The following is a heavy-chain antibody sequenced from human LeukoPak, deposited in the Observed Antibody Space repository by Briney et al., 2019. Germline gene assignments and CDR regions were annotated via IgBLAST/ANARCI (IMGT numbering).Heavy chain of an antibody. V-gene: IGHV1-24*01. CDR3: ARDYGGWHYMDV. D-gene: IGHD4-23*01. J-gene: IGHJ6*03. Sequence: ASVKVSCKVSGYTLTELSMHWVRQAPGKGLEWMGGFDPEDGETIYAQKFQGRVTMTEDTSTDTAYMELSSLRSEDTAVYYCARDYGGWHYMDVWGKGTTVTVSS. CDR1: GYTLTELS. CDR2: FDPEDGET.